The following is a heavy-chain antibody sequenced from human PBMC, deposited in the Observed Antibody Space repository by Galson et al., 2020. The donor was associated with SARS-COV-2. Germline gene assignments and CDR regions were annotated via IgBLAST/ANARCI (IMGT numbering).Heavy chain of an antibody. V-gene: IGHV3-49*03. J-gene: IGHJ4*02. CDR1: GFTFGDYA. Sequence: GGSLRLSCTASGFTFGDYAMSWFRQAPGKGLEWVGFIRSKAYGGTTEYAASVKGRFTISRDDSKSIAYLQMNSLNTEDTAVYYCTRDDFWSGYYPDYWGQGTLVTVSS. D-gene: IGHD3-3*01. CDR3: TRDDFWSGYYPDY. CDR2: IRSKAYGGTT.